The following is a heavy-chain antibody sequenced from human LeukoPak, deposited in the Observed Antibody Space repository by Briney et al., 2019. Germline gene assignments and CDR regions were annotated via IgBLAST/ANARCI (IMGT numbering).Heavy chain of an antibody. J-gene: IGHJ4*02. CDR3: ARDEPTVTTGPPVGS. Sequence: GSLRLSCAASGFTFYSYWMHWVRQAPGKGLEWVSCINGDGSTSNYADSVKGRFTISRDNTKNTLYLQMNSLRAEDTAIYYCARDEPTVTTGPPVGSWGQGNLVTVSS. CDR1: GFTFYSYW. D-gene: IGHD4-17*01. CDR2: INGDGSTS. V-gene: IGHV3-74*01.